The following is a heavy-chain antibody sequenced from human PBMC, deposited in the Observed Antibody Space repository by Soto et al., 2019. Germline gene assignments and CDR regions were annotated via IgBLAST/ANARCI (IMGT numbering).Heavy chain of an antibody. CDR3: ARDGDGSGSFLAFDI. Sequence: SETLSLTCTVSGGSISSGDYHWSWIRQHPGKGLEWIGYIYYSGSTYYNPSLKSRVTISVDTSKNQFSLKLSSVTAADTAVYYCARDGDGSGSFLAFDIWGQGAMVTVS. J-gene: IGHJ3*02. V-gene: IGHV4-31*03. D-gene: IGHD3-10*01. CDR2: IYYSGST. CDR1: GGSISSGDYH.